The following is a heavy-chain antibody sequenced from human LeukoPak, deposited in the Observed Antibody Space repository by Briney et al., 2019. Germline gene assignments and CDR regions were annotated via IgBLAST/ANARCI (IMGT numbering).Heavy chain of an antibody. J-gene: IGHJ4*02. CDR3: ARAAAGETIDY. V-gene: IGHV3-13*01. D-gene: IGHD6-13*01. CDR1: GFTFSSYD. CDR2: IGTAGDT. Sequence: GGSLRLSCAASGFTFSSYDMHWVRQATGKGLEWVSAIGTAGDTYYPGSVKGRITISRENARNSLYLQMNSLRAGDTAVYYCARAAAGETIDYWGQGTLVTVSS.